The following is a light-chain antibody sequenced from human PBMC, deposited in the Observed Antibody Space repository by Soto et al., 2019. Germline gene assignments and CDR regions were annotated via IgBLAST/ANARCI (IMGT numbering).Light chain of an antibody. CDR1: QSLLHSNGDTY. CDR3: MQALQTPRT. Sequence: DIVMTQSPLSLPVTPGEPASISCRSSQSLLHSNGDTYLEWYLQKPGQSPQLLIYLRSLRAAGVSDRFSGGGSGTDFTLKIRRVEAEDVGVYYCMQALQTPRTFGQGTKVEIK. CDR2: LRS. J-gene: IGKJ1*01. V-gene: IGKV2-28*01.